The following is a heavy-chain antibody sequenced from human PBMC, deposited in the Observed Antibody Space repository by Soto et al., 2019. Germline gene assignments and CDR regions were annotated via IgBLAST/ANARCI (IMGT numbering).Heavy chain of an antibody. CDR3: ARHSGRAAAGSSGFDY. V-gene: IGHV4-30-2*01. Sequence: SETLSLTCAGSGGSISSGGYSWSWIRQPPGKGLEWIGYIYHSGSTYYNPSLKSRVTISVDRSKNQFSLKLSSVTAADTAVYFCARHSGRAAAGSSGFDYWAQGTLVTVSS. CDR1: GGSISSGGYS. D-gene: IGHD6-13*01. CDR2: IYHSGST. J-gene: IGHJ4*02.